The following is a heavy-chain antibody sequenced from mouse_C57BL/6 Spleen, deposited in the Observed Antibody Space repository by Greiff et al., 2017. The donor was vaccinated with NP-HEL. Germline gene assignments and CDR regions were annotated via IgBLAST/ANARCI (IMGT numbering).Heavy chain of an antibody. CDR2: NDPNTGGT. D-gene: IGHD2-1*01. V-gene: IGHV1-72*01. CDR1: GYTFTSYW. Sequence: VQLQQPGAELVMPGASVTLSCKASGYTFTSYWMDWVRQRPGRGLEWIGRNDPNTGGTKYNEKFKSKATLTVDKPSSTAYMQLSNVTAEDSAVYQCARGGNYVWFAYWGQGTLVTVSA. J-gene: IGHJ3*01. CDR3: ARGGNYVWFAY.